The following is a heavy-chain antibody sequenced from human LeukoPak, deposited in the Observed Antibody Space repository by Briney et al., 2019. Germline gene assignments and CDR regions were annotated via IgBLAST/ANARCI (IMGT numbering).Heavy chain of an antibody. V-gene: IGHV3-73*01. CDR3: TSDYGGNPTPYYFDY. CDR2: IRSKANSYAT. D-gene: IGHD4-23*01. CDR1: GFTFSGSA. Sequence: GGSLRLSCAASGFTFSGSAMHWVRQASGKGLEWVGRIRSKANSYATAYAASVKGRFTISRDDSKNTAYLQMNSLKTEDTAVYYCTSDYGGNPTPYYFDYWGQGTLVTVSS. J-gene: IGHJ4*02.